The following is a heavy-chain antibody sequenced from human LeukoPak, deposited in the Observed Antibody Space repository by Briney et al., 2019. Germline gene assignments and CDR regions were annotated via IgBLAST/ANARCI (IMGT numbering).Heavy chain of an antibody. CDR3: ARQSRDGYNFDAFDI. CDR1: GGSISSSSYY. D-gene: IGHD5-24*01. Sequence: PSETLSLTCTVSGGSISSSSYYWGWIRQPPGKGLKGIGGIYYSGSTYYNPSLKSRVTISVDTSKNQFSLKLSSVTAADTAVYYCARQSRDGYNFDAFDIWGQGTMVTVSS. J-gene: IGHJ3*02. V-gene: IGHV4-39*01. CDR2: IYYSGST.